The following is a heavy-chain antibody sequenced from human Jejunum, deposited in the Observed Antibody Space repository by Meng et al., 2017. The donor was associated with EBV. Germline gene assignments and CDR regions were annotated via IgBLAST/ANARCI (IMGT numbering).Heavy chain of an antibody. D-gene: IGHD3-16*01. V-gene: IGHV3-23*04. CDR2: ISTSGSST. CDR3: ARDGVGRLIPIDY. J-gene: IGHJ4*02. Sequence: ELQVVESGGGLAQPGGSVRLSCAASGITFSYYGMSWVRQAPGKGLEWVSGISTSGSSTDYADSVKGRFTISRDNSKNTLYLQMNSLRAEDTALYYCARDGVGRLIPIDYWGQGTLVTVSS. CDR1: GITFSYYG.